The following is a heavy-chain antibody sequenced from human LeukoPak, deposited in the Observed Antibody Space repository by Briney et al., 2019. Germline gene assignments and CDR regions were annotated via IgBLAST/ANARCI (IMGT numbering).Heavy chain of an antibody. CDR3: AKNPYYDILTGYQYYFDY. CDR2: IRYDGSNK. D-gene: IGHD3-9*01. V-gene: IGHV3-30*02. Sequence: PGGSLRLSCAASGFTFSSYGMHWVRQAPGKGLEWVAFIRYDGSNKYYADSVKGRFTISRDNSKNTLYLQMNSLRAEDTAVYYCAKNPYYDILTGYQYYFDYWGQGTLVTVSS. CDR1: GFTFSSYG. J-gene: IGHJ4*02.